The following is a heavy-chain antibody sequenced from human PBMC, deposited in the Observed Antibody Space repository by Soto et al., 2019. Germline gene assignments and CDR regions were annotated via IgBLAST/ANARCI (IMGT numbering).Heavy chain of an antibody. J-gene: IGHJ4*02. CDR3: ARNPIGGYYYYFDY. D-gene: IGHD3-22*01. CDR1: GFTFSSYG. Sequence: GGSLRLSCAASGFTFSSYGMHWVRQAPGKGLEWVAVIWYDGSNKYYADSVKGRFTISRDNSKNTLYLQMNSLRAEDTAVYYCARNPIGGYYYYFDYWGQGTLVTVSS. CDR2: IWYDGSNK. V-gene: IGHV3-33*01.